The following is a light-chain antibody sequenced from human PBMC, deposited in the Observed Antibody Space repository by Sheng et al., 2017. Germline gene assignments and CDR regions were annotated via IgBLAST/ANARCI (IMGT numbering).Light chain of an antibody. CDR2: GAS. CDR3: QQYGGSPPIT. J-gene: IGKJ5*01. Sequence: EIVLTQSPGTLSLSPGERATLSCRASQSVTGNYLVWYQQKPGQAPRLLIYGASSRATGIPDRFSGSGSGTDFTLTISRLEPGDFAVYYCQQYGGSPPITFGQGTRLEIK. CDR1: QSVTGNY. V-gene: IGKV3-20*01.